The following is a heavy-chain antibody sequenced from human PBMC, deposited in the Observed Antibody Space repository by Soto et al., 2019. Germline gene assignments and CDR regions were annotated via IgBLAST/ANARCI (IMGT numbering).Heavy chain of an antibody. CDR2: VSHDGTNK. D-gene: IGHD3-10*01. CDR3: VEDRGARDAFDM. CDR1: GFSFSSYA. V-gene: IGHV3-30-3*01. Sequence: QVRLVESGGGVVQPGTSLRLSSAASGFSFSSYAMHWVRQAPGKGLEWVAVVSHDGTNKFYGDSVKGRFTVSRDNSKHLVYLEVKNVGAEDTTMYYCVEDRGARDAFDMWGQGTMVIVSS. J-gene: IGHJ3*02.